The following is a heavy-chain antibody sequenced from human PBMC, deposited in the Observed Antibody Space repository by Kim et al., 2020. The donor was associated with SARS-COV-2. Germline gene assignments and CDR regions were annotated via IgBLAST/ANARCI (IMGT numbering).Heavy chain of an antibody. CDR2: T. D-gene: IGHD5-12*01. CDR3: ASHIVATIGY. V-gene: IGHV4-30-2*04. J-gene: IGHJ4*02. Sequence: TYYNPSLKGRVTISVDTSKNQFSLKLSSVTAADTAVYYCASHIVATIGYWGQGTLVTVSS.